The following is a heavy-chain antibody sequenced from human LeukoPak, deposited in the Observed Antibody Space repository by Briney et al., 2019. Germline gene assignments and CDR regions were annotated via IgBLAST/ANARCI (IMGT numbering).Heavy chain of an antibody. D-gene: IGHD3-22*01. CDR2: IGTYGGDT. J-gene: IGHJ5*01. Sequence: ASVKVSCKATSRISRVRQAPGQGLEWMGWIGTYGGDTYYAQKFQGRITVTTDTSTSTVYMELRNLRSDDTAVYYCARDLWNFYDDSGYNRDFDSWGQGTLVTVSS. CDR3: ARDLWNFYDDSGYNRDFDS. CDR1: TSR. V-gene: IGHV1-18*01.